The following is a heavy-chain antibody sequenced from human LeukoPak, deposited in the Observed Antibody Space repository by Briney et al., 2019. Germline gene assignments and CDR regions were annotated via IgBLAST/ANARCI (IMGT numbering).Heavy chain of an antibody. Sequence: SGGSLRLSCAASGFTFSSYGMHWVRQAPGRGLEGVSAISTTGGTTYYADSVKGRFTISRDNAKNSLYLQMNSLRAEDTAVYYCARDLRGYCSGGSCYEGDAFDIWGQGTMVTVSS. CDR3: ARDLRGYCSGGSCYEGDAFDI. J-gene: IGHJ3*02. CDR2: ISTTGGTT. D-gene: IGHD2-15*01. CDR1: GFTFSSYG. V-gene: IGHV3-21*01.